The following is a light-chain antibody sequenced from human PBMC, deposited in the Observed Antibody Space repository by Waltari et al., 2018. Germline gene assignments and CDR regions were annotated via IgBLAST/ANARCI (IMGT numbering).Light chain of an antibody. V-gene: IGLV2-23*03. J-gene: IGLJ2*01. Sequence: QSALTQPASVSGSLGQSITISCTGSGSEIDIYNLVSWYQQYPGKAPKLIIYEGDERPSGVSDLFSGSKSGNTASLTISGLQADDEAEYHCCSYAGGTTFLFGGGTKVTVL. CDR2: EGD. CDR1: GSEIDIYNL. CDR3: CSYAGGTTFL.